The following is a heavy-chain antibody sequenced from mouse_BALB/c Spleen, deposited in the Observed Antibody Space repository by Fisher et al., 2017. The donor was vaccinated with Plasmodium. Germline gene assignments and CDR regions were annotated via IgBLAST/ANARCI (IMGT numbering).Heavy chain of an antibody. J-gene: IGHJ4*01. Sequence: KFKGKATLTVDKPSSTAYMQLSSLTSEDSAVYYCTRGNYGAMDCWGQGTSVTVSS. D-gene: IGHD2-1*01. CDR3: TRGNYGAMDC. V-gene: IGHV1S36*01.